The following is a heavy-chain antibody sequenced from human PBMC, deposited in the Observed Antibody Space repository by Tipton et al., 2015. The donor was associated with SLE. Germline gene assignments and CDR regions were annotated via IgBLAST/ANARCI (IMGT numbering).Heavy chain of an antibody. CDR3: ARQNWDFFDF. V-gene: IGHV4-59*01. CDR1: GGSISSYY. Sequence: TLSLTCTVSGGSISSYYWSWIRQPPGKGLEYIGSIYYSGSTHYSPSLKSRVTISVDTPKNQFSLRLSSVTAADTAVYFCARQNWDFFDFWGQGTLVTVSS. J-gene: IGHJ4*02. CDR2: IYYSGST. D-gene: IGHD7-27*01.